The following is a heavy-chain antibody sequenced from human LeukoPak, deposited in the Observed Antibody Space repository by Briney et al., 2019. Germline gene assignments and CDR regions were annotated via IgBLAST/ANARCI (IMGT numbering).Heavy chain of an antibody. D-gene: IGHD2-2*01. Sequence: GESLKISCKGSGYSFTSYWIGWVRQMPEKGVEWMGIIYPGDSDTRYSPSFQGQVTISADKSISTAYLQWSSLKASDTAMYYCAARSAAMITDYWGQGTLVTVSS. CDR3: AARSAAMITDY. CDR1: GYSFTSYW. V-gene: IGHV5-51*01. J-gene: IGHJ4*02. CDR2: IYPGDSDT.